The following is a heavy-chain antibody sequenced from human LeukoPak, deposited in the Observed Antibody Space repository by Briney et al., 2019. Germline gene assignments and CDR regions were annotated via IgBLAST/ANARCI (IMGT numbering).Heavy chain of an antibody. V-gene: IGHV3-30*03. Sequence: GGSLRLSCAASGFTFSSYSMNWVRQAPGKGLEWVAVISYDGSNKYYADSVKGRFTISRDNSKNTLYPQMNSLRAEDTAVYYCARVRYSSGWFVYYYYGMDVWGQGTTVTVSS. CDR3: ARVRYSSGWFVYYYYGMDV. CDR2: ISYDGSNK. D-gene: IGHD6-19*01. J-gene: IGHJ6*02. CDR1: GFTFSSYS.